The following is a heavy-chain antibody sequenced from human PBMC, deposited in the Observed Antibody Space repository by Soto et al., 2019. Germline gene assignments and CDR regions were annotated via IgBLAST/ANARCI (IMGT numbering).Heavy chain of an antibody. CDR2: ITGSGGVT. D-gene: IGHD2-21*01. Sequence: EVKLVESGGALVQPGGSLRISCTASGFDFSGSEMNWFRQAAGKGLEWVAYITGSGGVTFHADSVKGRFSISRDNAKNSLFLDMSDLTADDTGVYYCAKVAPFILGSPFWGQGTLVTVSS. CDR1: GFDFSGSE. CDR3: AKVAPFILGSPF. J-gene: IGHJ4*02. V-gene: IGHV3-48*03.